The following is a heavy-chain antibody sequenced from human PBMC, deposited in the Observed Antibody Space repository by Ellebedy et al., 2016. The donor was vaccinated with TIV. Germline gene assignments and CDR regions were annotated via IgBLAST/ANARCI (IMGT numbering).Heavy chain of an antibody. D-gene: IGHD1-26*01. J-gene: IGHJ6*02. CDR1: GYTFSNYW. V-gene: IGHV5-51*01. CDR2: IYPGDSDT. Sequence: PGGSLRLSCKGSGYTFSNYWIGRVRHMPGKGLEWMAIIYPGDSDTRYNPSFQGQVTISADKSINTAYLHWSSLKASDSAIYFCASSAFQYYFGMDVWGQGTTVSVSS. CDR3: ASSAFQYYFGMDV.